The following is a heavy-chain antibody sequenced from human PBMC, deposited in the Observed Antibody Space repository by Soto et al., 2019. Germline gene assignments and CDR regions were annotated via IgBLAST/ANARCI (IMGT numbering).Heavy chain of an antibody. V-gene: IGHV3-33*01. D-gene: IGHD3-10*01. CDR1: GFNFKRYG. Sequence: QVQLVESGGGVVQPGGSLRVSCAAAGFNFKRYGIHRVRQAPGKGLEWVALIWYDGNNKYYADSVKGRFTISRDNSKNIAYLQMYSLRAEVTAVYYCARLGGSGSYTVDYWGQGTLVTVS. J-gene: IGHJ4*02. CDR2: IWYDGNNK. CDR3: ARLGGSGSYTVDY.